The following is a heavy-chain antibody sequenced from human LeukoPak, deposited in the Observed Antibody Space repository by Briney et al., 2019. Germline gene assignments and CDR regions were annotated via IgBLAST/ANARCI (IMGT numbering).Heavy chain of an antibody. J-gene: IGHJ4*02. D-gene: IGHD3-10*01. V-gene: IGHV3-23*01. CDR3: AKVLNYYGSGYFDY. Sequence: GGSLRLSCTASGFTFSSYAVSWVRQAPGEGLEWVSAISGSGGSTHYADSVKGRFTISRDNSKNTLYLQMNSLRAEDTAVYYCAKVLNYYGSGYFDYWGQGTLVTVSS. CDR1: GFTFSSYA. CDR2: ISGSGGST.